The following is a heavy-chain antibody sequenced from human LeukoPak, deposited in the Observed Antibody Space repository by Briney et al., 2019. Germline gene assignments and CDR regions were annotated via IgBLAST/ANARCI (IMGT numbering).Heavy chain of an antibody. V-gene: IGHV1-18*01. J-gene: IGHJ5*02. CDR3: ARDRPFGSSGRNWFDP. CDR2: ISAYNGNT. Sequence: GASVKVSCKASGHTFTSYGISWVRQAPGQGLEWMGWISAYNGNTNYAQKLQGRVTMTTDTSTSTAYMELRSLRSDDTAVYYCARDRPFGSSGRNWFDPWGQGTLVTVSS. CDR1: GHTFTSYG. D-gene: IGHD6-19*01.